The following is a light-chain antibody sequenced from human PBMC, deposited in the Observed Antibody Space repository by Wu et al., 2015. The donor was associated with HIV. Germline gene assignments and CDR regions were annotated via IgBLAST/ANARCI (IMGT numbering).Light chain of an antibody. V-gene: IGKV1-9*01. CDR3: QQLNSYPPFT. CDR1: QGISSY. J-gene: IGKJ3*01. CDR2: AAS. Sequence: DIQLTQSPSFLSASVGDRVTITCRASQGISSYLAWYQQKPGKAPKLLIYAASTLQSGVPSRFGGSGSGTEFTLTISSLQPEDFATYYCQQLNSYPPFTFGPGTKWISN.